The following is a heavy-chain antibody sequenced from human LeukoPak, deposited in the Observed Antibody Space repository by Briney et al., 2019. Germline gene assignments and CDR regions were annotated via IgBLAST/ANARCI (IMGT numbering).Heavy chain of an antibody. CDR2: ISGGGGAT. J-gene: IGHJ4*02. CDR3: AKDSGYDSRYYFDY. Sequence: GGSLRLSCAASGFTFSIDAMSWVRQAPGKGLQWVSTISGGGGATFYADSVKGRFTMSRDNSRNTLFLLMNSLRAEDTAVYYCAKDSGYDSRYYFDYWGQGTLVTVSS. D-gene: IGHD5-12*01. V-gene: IGHV3-23*01. CDR1: GFTFSIDA.